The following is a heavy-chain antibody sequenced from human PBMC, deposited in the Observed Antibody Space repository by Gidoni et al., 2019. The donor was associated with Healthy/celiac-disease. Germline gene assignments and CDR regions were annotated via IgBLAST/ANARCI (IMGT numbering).Heavy chain of an antibody. Sequence: EVQLLESGGGLVQPGGSLRLSCAASGFTFSSYAMSWVRQAPGKGLEWVSAISGSGGSTYYADSVKGRFTISRDNSKNTLYLQMNSLRAEDTAVYYCAKDPLAARLYYYYGMDVWGQGTTVTVSS. CDR2: ISGSGGST. J-gene: IGHJ6*02. V-gene: IGHV3-23*01. CDR1: GFTFSSYA. D-gene: IGHD6-6*01. CDR3: AKDPLAARLYYYYGMDV.